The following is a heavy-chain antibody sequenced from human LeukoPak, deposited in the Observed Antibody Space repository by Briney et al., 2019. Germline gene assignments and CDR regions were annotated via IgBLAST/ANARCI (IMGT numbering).Heavy chain of an antibody. J-gene: IGHJ4*02. CDR3: ARDASRTWGSRPFDY. V-gene: IGHV3-74*01. D-gene: IGHD7-27*01. Sequence: GGSLRLSCAASGFTFSSYWMHWVRQAPGKGLVWVSRFNSDGSNTRYADSVKGRFTTSRDNAKNSLYLQMNSLRAEDTAVYYCARDASRTWGSRPFDYWGQGTLVTVSS. CDR1: GFTFSSYW. CDR2: FNSDGSNT.